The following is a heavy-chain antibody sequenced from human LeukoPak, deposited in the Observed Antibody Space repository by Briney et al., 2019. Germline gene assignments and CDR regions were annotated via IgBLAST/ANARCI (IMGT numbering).Heavy chain of an antibody. CDR1: GGSRSSGGYY. V-gene: IGHV4-31*03. J-gene: IGHJ4*02. Sequence: PSETLARTCTVSGGSRSSGGYYWSWIRQHPGKGLEWIGYIYYSGSTYYNPSLKSRVTISVDTSKNQFSLKLSSVTAADTAVYYCARGELLNDSFDYWGQGTLVTVSS. CDR2: IYYSGST. CDR3: ARGELLNDSFDY. D-gene: IGHD1-1*01.